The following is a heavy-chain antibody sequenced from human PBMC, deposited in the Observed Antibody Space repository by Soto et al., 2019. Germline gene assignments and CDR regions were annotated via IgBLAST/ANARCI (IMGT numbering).Heavy chain of an antibody. D-gene: IGHD5-12*01. V-gene: IGHV3-30-3*01. Sequence: GGSLRLICAASGCTCSSYVINWVRQAPGKGLEWVAVISYDGSNKYYADSVKGRFTISKDNSKNTLYLQMNSLRAEDTAVYYCARDRDGYNYYYVMDVWGQGTTVTVSS. J-gene: IGHJ6*02. CDR1: GCTCSSYV. CDR2: ISYDGSNK. CDR3: ARDRDGYNYYYVMDV.